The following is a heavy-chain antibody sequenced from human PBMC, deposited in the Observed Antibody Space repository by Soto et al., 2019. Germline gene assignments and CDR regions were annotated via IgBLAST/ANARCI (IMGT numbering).Heavy chain of an antibody. Sequence: GSLRLSCAASGFTFSSYWMSWVRQAPGKGLEWVANIKQDGSEKYYVDSVKGRFTISRDNAKNSLYLQMNSLRAEDTAVYYCARDSTYCSGGSCYDDYWGQGTLVTVSS. CDR3: ARDSTYCSGGSCYDDY. CDR1: GFTFSSYW. J-gene: IGHJ4*02. CDR2: IKQDGSEK. D-gene: IGHD2-15*01. V-gene: IGHV3-7*01.